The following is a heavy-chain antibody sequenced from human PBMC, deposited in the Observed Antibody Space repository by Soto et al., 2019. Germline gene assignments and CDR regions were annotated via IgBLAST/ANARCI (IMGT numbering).Heavy chain of an antibody. CDR2: ISGSGSST. J-gene: IGHJ4*01. V-gene: IGHV3-23*01. D-gene: IGHD3-9*01. CDR3: AKGRYFDWLELGYYFDY. CDR1: GFTFSSYA. Sequence: HPGGSLRLSCSASGFTFSSYAMSWVRQAPGKGLEWVSVISGSGSSTYNADSVKGRFTISRDNSKNTLYLQMNSLRAEDTAVYYCAKGRYFDWLELGYYFDYWGHGTLVTVSS.